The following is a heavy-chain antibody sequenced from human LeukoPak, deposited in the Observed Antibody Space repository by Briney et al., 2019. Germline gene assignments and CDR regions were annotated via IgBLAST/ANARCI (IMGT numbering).Heavy chain of an antibody. CDR1: GFTVSSNY. J-gene: IGHJ2*01. CDR2: IYSGGST. CDR3: AKGVRGGTWYFDL. V-gene: IGHV3-53*01. Sequence: GGSLRLSCAASGFTVSSNYMSWVRQAPGKGLEWVSVIYSGGSTYYADSVKGRFTISRDNSKNTLYLQMNSLRAEDTAVYYCAKGVRGGTWYFDLWGRGTLVTVSS. D-gene: IGHD3-10*01.